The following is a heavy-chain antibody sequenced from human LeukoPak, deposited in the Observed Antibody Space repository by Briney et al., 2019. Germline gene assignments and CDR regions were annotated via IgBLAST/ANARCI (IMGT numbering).Heavy chain of an antibody. Sequence: PGGSLRLSCAASGFNFSIYNMNWVRQAPGKGLEWVSSISSTSSYIYYADSVKGRFTLSRDNAKNSLYLQMNSLRAEDTAVYYCAVGTYSTVDYWGQGTLVTVSS. V-gene: IGHV3-21*01. CDR1: GFNFSIYN. J-gene: IGHJ4*02. D-gene: IGHD6-13*01. CDR3: AVGTYSTVDY. CDR2: ISSTSSYI.